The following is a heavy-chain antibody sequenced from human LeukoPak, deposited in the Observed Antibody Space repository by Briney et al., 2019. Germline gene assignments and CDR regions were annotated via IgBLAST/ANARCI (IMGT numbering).Heavy chain of an antibody. CDR1: GFTFSSYG. V-gene: IGHV3-33*01. D-gene: IGHD1-20*01. CDR3: ARDNWNDPNYYYGMDV. CDR2: IWYDGSNK. J-gene: IGHJ6*02. Sequence: GGSLRLSCAASGFTFSSYGMHWVRQAPSKGLEWVAVIWYDGSNKYYADSVKGRFTISRDNSKNTLYLQMNSLRAEDTAVYYCARDNWNDPNYYYGMDVWGQGTTVTVSS.